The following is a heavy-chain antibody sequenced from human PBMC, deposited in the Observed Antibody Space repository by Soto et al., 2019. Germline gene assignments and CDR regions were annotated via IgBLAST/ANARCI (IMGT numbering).Heavy chain of an antibody. CDR3: ARDSDLSGSYGDFDY. Sequence: QVQLVESGGGVVQPGRSLRLSCAASGFTFSSYAMHWVRQAPGKGPEWVAVISYDGSNKYYADSVKGRFTISRDNSKNTLYLQMNSLRAEDTAVYYCARDSDLSGSYGDFDYWGQGTLVTVSS. J-gene: IGHJ4*02. D-gene: IGHD1-26*01. V-gene: IGHV3-30-3*01. CDR2: ISYDGSNK. CDR1: GFTFSSYA.